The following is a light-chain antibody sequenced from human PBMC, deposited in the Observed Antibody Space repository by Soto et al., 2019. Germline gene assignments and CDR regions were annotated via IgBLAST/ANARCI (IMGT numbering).Light chain of an antibody. V-gene: IGLV1-44*01. CDR1: SSNIGRNS. CDR2: NHN. CDR3: AAWDDSLGGGV. J-gene: IGLJ3*02. Sequence: QSVLTQPPSASGTPGQRVSISCSGSSSNIGRNSVNWYQRFPGTAPKLLIYNHNQRPSGVPDRFSGSKFGTSVSLVISGLQSKDEVDYYCAAWDDSLGGGVFGGGTKLTVL.